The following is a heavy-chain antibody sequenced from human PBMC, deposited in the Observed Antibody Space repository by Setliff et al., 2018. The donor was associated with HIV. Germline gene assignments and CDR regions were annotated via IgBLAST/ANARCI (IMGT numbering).Heavy chain of an antibody. V-gene: IGHV1-69*06. CDR3: ARGRGTVGYCSTTSCSDLDY. CDR1: GDTFTSFA. CDR2: IIPMFGTA. D-gene: IGHD2-2*01. J-gene: IGHJ4*02. Sequence: GASVKVSCKASGDTFTSFAINWVRQAPGQGLEWMGRIIPMFGTANYAQKFQGRVTITADKSTNTAYMELSSLRSEDTAVYYCARGRGTVGYCSTTSCSDLDYWGQGTLVTVSS.